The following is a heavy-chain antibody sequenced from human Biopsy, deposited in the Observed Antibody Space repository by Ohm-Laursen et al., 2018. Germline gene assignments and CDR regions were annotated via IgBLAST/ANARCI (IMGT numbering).Heavy chain of an antibody. D-gene: IGHD5-18*01. CDR1: GFAFNNYG. V-gene: IGHV3-30*18. CDR2: IFYDGSNT. CDR3: AKDRYNYTPIGGFSMDV. Sequence: SLRLSCTAPGFAFNNYGMQWVRQAPGKGLEWVAFIFYDGSNTYYADSVKGRFTISRDNSRDTLYLQMSSLRAEDTAVYYCAKDRYNYTPIGGFSMDVWGQGTTVTVSS. J-gene: IGHJ6*02.